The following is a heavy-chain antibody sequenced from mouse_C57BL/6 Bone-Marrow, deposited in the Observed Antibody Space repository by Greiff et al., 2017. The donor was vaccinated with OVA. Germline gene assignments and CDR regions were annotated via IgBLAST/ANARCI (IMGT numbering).Heavy chain of an antibody. Sequence: VQLQQPGAELVKPGASVKVSCKASGYTFTSYWMHWVKQRPGQGLEWIGRIHPSDSDTNYNQKFKGKATLTVDKSSSTAYMQLRSLTSEDSAVYYCAIYDGYYRGYFDVWGTGTTVTVSS. D-gene: IGHD2-3*01. CDR1: GYTFTSYW. V-gene: IGHV1-74*01. CDR3: AIYDGYYRGYFDV. CDR2: IHPSDSDT. J-gene: IGHJ1*03.